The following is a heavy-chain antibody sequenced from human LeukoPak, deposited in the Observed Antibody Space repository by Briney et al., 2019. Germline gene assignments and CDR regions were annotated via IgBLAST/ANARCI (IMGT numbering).Heavy chain of an antibody. D-gene: IGHD4-17*01. CDR1: GFTFSSYA. Sequence: GGSLRLSCAASGFTFSSYAMHWVRQAPGKGLEWVSAISGSGGSTYYADSVKGRFTISRDNSKNTLYLQMNSLRAEDTAVYYCAKSSLVDYGVGGYFDYWGQGTLVTVSS. J-gene: IGHJ4*02. CDR2: ISGSGGST. CDR3: AKSSLVDYGVGGYFDY. V-gene: IGHV3-23*01.